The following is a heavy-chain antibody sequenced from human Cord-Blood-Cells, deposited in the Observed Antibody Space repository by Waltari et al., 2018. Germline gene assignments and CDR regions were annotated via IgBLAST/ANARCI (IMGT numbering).Heavy chain of an antibody. Sequence: QVQLQESGPGLVKPSETLSLTCTVSGYSISSGYYWGWIRQPPGKGLEWIGSIYHSGGTYYNPPLTSRVTISVDTSKNQFSLTLSSVTAADTAVYYCARVPDLAGYSSIPLFDYWGQGTLVTVSS. CDR3: ARVPDLAGYSSIPLFDY. V-gene: IGHV4-38-2*02. CDR1: GYSISSGYY. D-gene: IGHD6-13*01. J-gene: IGHJ4*02. CDR2: IYHSGGT.